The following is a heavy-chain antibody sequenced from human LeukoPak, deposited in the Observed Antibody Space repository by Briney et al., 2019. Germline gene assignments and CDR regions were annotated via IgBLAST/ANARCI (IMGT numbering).Heavy chain of an antibody. CDR3: ARAAYSSTWYSRYFDL. Sequence: GGSLRLSCAASGFTFSSYGMHWVRQAPGKGLEWVAVVSSDGSIDYYADSVRGRFTVSRENAKNSLYLQMNSLRAGDTAVYYCARAAYSSTWYSRYFDLWGRGTLVTVSS. CDR2: VSSDGSID. J-gene: IGHJ2*01. D-gene: IGHD6-13*01. V-gene: IGHV3-30*03. CDR1: GFTFSSYG.